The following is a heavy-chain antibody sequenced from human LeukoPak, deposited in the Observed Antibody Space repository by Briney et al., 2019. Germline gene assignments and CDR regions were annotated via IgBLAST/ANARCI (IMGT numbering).Heavy chain of an antibody. D-gene: IGHD6-13*01. V-gene: IGHV4-61*02. Sequence: SETLSLTCTVSGGSISSGSYYWSWIRQPAGKGLEWLGRIYTSGSTNYNPSLKSRVTISVNTSKNQFSLKLSSVTAADTAVYYCARGSSSGDYWGQGILVTVSS. CDR1: GGSISSGSYY. CDR2: IYTSGST. CDR3: ARGSSSGDY. J-gene: IGHJ4*02.